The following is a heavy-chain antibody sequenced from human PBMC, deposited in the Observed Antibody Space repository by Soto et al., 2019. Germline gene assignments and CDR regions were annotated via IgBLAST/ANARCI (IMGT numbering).Heavy chain of an antibody. Sequence: VQLVESGVGLVQPGGSLRLSCAASGFTFSRYWMPWVRQAPGKGLGWVANIKQDGFEKYYVDSVKERFTISRDNAKNSLFLQMNSLRADDTAVYYCASVDYAFPYYDYGLDVWGLGTTFTVSS. CDR2: IKQDGFEK. CDR1: GFTFSRYW. J-gene: IGHJ6*02. V-gene: IGHV3-7*01. D-gene: IGHD4-17*01. CDR3: ASVDYAFPYYDYGLDV.